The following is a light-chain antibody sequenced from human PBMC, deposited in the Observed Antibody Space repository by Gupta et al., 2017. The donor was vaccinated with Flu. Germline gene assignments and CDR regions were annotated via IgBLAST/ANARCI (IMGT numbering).Light chain of an antibody. CDR1: GTYNL. Sequence: GTYNLVAWFQQHPNQAPKLIIFEGTKRPAGISDRFSASKSANTTSLTISGLQAEDEADYYCCSYTGTMSPYVFGSGTRVTVL. CDR2: EGT. CDR3: CSYTGTMSPYV. V-gene: IGLV2-23*01. J-gene: IGLJ1*01.